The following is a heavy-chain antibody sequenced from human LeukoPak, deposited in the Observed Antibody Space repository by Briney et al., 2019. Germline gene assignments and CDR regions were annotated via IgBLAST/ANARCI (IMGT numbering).Heavy chain of an antibody. Sequence: GRSLRLSCAASGFTFSSYGMHWVRQAPGKGLEWVAVIWYDGSNKYYADSVKGRFTISRDNSKNTLYLQMNSLRAEDTAVYYCARGERYPYYFDYWGQGTLVTDSS. CDR1: GFTFSSYG. CDR3: ARGERYPYYFDY. J-gene: IGHJ4*02. V-gene: IGHV3-33*01. CDR2: IWYDGSNK. D-gene: IGHD1-26*01.